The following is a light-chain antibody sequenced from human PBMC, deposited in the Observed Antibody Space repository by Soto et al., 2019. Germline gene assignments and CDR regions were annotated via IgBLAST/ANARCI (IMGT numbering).Light chain of an antibody. CDR3: VLYMCTGIYD. V-gene: IGLV8-61*01. CDR2: STN. CDR1: SGSVSTSYY. J-gene: IGLJ1*01. Sequence: QTVVTQEPSFSVSPGGTATLTCGFSSGSVSTSYYPSWYQQTPGQAPRTLIYSTNTRSSGVPDRFSGSILGNKAALTITGAQADDESDYSCVLYMCTGIYDFGNGTKVTV.